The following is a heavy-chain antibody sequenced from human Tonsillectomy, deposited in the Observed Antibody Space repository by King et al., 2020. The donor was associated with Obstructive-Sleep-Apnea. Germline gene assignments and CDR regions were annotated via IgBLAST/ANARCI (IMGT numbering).Heavy chain of an antibody. D-gene: IGHD2-21*02. J-gene: IGHJ4*02. CDR2: IYYSGST. CDR1: GGSISSYY. CDR3: ARICPGGGDCYSGLGY. V-gene: IGHV4-59*01. Sequence: VQLQESGPGLVKPSETLSLTCTVSGGSISSYYWSWIRQPPGKGLEWIGYIYYSGSTNYNPSLKSRVTISVDTSKNQFSLKLSSVTAADTAVYYCARICPGGGDCYSGLGYWGQGTLVTVSS.